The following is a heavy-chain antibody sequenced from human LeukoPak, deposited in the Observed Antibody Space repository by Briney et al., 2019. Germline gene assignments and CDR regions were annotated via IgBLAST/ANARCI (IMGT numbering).Heavy chain of an antibody. CDR3: ATGGEWRDY. D-gene: IGHD3-3*01. V-gene: IGHV3-7*01. Sequence: GGSLRLSCAASGFTFSNSWMSWVRQAPGKGLEWVANIKEDGSDKFYVESVKDRFSISRDNAKNSLFLQMRSLRVEDTAVYYCATGGEWRDYWGQGTLVTVSS. J-gene: IGHJ4*02. CDR1: GFTFSNSW. CDR2: IKEDGSDK.